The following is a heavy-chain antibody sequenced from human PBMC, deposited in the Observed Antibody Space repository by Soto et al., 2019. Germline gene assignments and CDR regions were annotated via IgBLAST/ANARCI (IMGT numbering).Heavy chain of an antibody. CDR3: ARDVWYSSGWYVDEAGFDY. CDR2: ISYDGSNK. J-gene: IGHJ4*02. Sequence: QVQLVESGGGAVQPGRSLRLSCAASGFTFSDYTMHWVRQAPGKGLEWVAVISYDGSNKYYADSVKGRFTISRDSSKNTLYLQMNSLSAEDTAVYYCARDVWYSSGWYVDEAGFDYWGQGTLVTVSS. CDR1: GFTFSDYT. V-gene: IGHV3-30-3*01. D-gene: IGHD6-19*01.